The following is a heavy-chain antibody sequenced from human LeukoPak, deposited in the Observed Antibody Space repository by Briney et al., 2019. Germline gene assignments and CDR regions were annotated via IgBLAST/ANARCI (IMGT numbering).Heavy chain of an antibody. J-gene: IGHJ1*01. V-gene: IGHV3-11*01. CDR3: VGCCSSTSCYIGSGEYFQH. D-gene: IGHD2-2*01. Sequence: GGSLRLSCAASGFTFSDYYMSWIRQAPGKGLEWVSYISSSGSNRFYADSVKGRFTISRDNAKNSLYLQMNSLRAEDTALYYCVGCCSSTSCYIGSGEYFQHWGQGTLVTVSS. CDR1: GFTFSDYY. CDR2: ISSSGSNR.